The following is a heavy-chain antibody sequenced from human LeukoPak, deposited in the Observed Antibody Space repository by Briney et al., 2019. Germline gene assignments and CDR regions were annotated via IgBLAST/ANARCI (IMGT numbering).Heavy chain of an antibody. V-gene: IGHV1-2*02. CDR3: ARTNTVAGLDY. Sequence: EASLKVSCKASGYTFTGYNMHGVRQAPGQGLEWMGWINPNSGGTNYAQKFQGRVTMTRDTSISTAYMELSRLRSDDTAVYYCARTNTVAGLDYWGQGTLVTVPS. J-gene: IGHJ4*02. CDR2: INPNSGGT. D-gene: IGHD6-19*01. CDR1: GYTFTGYN.